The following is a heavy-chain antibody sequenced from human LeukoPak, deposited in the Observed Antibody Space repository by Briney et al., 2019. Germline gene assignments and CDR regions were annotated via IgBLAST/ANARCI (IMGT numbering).Heavy chain of an antibody. V-gene: IGHV4-39*02. D-gene: IGHD3-16*02. Sequence: SETLSLTCTVSGGSISSSSYYWGWIRQPPGKGLEWIGSIYYSGSTYYNPSLKSRVTISVDTSKNQFSLKLSSVTAADTAVYYCARDPKWAFGGVVGGVLDFWGQGILVTVSS. CDR1: GGSISSSSYY. CDR3: ARDPKWAFGGVVGGVLDF. CDR2: IYYSGST. J-gene: IGHJ4*02.